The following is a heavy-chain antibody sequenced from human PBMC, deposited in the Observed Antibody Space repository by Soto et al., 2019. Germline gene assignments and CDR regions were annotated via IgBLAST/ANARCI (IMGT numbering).Heavy chain of an antibody. J-gene: IGHJ5*02. D-gene: IGHD1-26*01. CDR2: MNPNSGNT. Sequence: ASVKVSCKASGYTFTIYDINCVLQSTVQGLEWMGWMNPNSGNTGYAQKFQGRVTMTRNTSISTAYMELSSLRSEDTAVYYCARTSIVGATTNWFDPWGQGTLVTVSS. CDR3: ARTSIVGATTNWFDP. V-gene: IGHV1-8*01. CDR1: GYTFTIYD.